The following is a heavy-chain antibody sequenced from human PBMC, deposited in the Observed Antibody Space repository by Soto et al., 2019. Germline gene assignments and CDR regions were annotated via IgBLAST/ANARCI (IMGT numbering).Heavy chain of an antibody. D-gene: IGHD2-8*01. Sequence: SETLSLTCTVSGGSISSSSYYWGWIRQPPGKGLEWIGSIYYSGSTYYNPSLKSRVTIPVDTSKNQFSLKLSSVTAADTAVYYCARGYCTNGVCSHYYYYMDVWGKGTTVTVSS. CDR2: IYYSGST. CDR1: GGSISSSSYY. V-gene: IGHV4-39*01. J-gene: IGHJ6*03. CDR3: ARGYCTNGVCSHYYYYMDV.